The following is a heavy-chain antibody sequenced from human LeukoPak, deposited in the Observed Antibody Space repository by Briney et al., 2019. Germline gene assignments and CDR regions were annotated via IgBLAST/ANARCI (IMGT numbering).Heavy chain of an antibody. J-gene: IGHJ4*02. CDR1: GFTVSSNY. D-gene: IGHD6-13*01. V-gene: IGHV3-53*01. CDR3: AKGPGIAAAGIDY. CDR2: IYSGGST. Sequence: PGGSLRLSCAASGFTVSSNYMSWVRQAPGKGLEWVSVIYSGGSTYYADSVKGRLTISRDNSKNTLYLQMNSLRAEDTAVYYCAKGPGIAAAGIDYWGQGTLVTVSS.